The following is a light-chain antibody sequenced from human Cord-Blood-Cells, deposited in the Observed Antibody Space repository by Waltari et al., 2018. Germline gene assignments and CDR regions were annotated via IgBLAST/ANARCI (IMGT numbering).Light chain of an antibody. J-gene: IGKJ1*01. CDR3: QHSYSTPWT. CDR1: QSISSY. CDR2: AAS. V-gene: IGKV1-39*01. Sequence: DIQMTQSPSSLSASVGDRVTITCRASQSISSYLNWYQQKPRKAPKLLIYAASSLQSGVPSRFSGSGSGTDFTLTISSLQPEDFATYYCQHSYSTPWTFGQGTKVEIK.